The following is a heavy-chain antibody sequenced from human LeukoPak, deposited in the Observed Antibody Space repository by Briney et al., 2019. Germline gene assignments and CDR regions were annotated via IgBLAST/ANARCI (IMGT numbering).Heavy chain of an antibody. J-gene: IGHJ4*02. CDR1: GFTFSTYA. D-gene: IGHD3-22*01. CDR3: ARGFHRYSYDSGAYSIY. CDR2: ISGSGGRT. V-gene: IGHV3-23*01. Sequence: GGSLRLSCAASGFTFSTYAMTWVRQAPGKGLEWVSAISGSGGRTYYADSVKGRFTISRDNAKNSLFLQMNSLRAEDTAVYYCARGFHRYSYDSGAYSIYWGQGTLVTVSS.